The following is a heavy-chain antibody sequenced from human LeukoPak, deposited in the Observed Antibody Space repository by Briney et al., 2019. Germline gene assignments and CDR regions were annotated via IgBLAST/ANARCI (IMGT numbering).Heavy chain of an antibody. CDR3: AKDLSYAFDI. J-gene: IGHJ3*02. CDR1: GFTVSSNY. CDR2: IYRAGST. V-gene: IGHV3-53*01. Sequence: PGGSLRLSCAASGFTVSSNYMSWVRQAPGKGLEWVSVIYRAGSTYYADSVKGRFTISRDNSKNTLYLQMNSLRAEDTAVYYCAKDLSYAFDIWGRGTMVAVSS.